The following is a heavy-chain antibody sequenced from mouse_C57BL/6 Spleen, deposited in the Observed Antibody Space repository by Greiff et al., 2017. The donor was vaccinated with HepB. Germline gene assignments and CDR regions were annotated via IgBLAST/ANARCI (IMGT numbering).Heavy chain of an antibody. V-gene: IGHV1-62-2*01. Sequence: QLKESGAELVKPGASVKLSCKASGYTFTEYTIHWVKQRSGQGLEWIGWFYPGSGSIKYNEKFKDKATLTADKSSSTVYMELSRLTSEDSAVYFCARHEDYYGSSYYAMDYWGQGTSVTVSS. CDR1: GYTFTEYT. CDR2: FYPGSGSI. CDR3: ARHEDYYGSSYYAMDY. J-gene: IGHJ4*01. D-gene: IGHD1-1*01.